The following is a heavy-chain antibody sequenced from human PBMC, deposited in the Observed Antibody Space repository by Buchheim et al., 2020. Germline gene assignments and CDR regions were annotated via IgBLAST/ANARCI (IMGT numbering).Heavy chain of an antibody. D-gene: IGHD3-22*01. V-gene: IGHV3-72*01. J-gene: IGHJ2*01. CDR3: ARGVGYYDSSGYYNWYFDL. CDR1: GFTFSDYY. CDR2: TRNKANSYTT. Sequence: EVQLVESGGGLVQPGGSLRLSCAASGFTFSDYYMDWVRQAPGKGLEWVGRTRNKANSYTTEYAASVKGRFTISRDDSKNSLYLQMNSLKTEDTAVYYCARGVGYYDSSGYYNWYFDLWGRGTL.